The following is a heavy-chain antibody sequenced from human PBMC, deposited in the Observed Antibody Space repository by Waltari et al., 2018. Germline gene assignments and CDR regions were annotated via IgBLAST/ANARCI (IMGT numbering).Heavy chain of an antibody. J-gene: IGHJ4*02. CDR2: IYQSGST. CDR1: GYSISSGYY. CDR3: AVGGH. D-gene: IGHD3-16*01. Sequence: QVQLQESGPGLVKPSETLSLTCAVSGYSISSGYYWGWIRQPPGKGLEWIGSIYQSGSTYSNPSLKSRVTISVDTSKNQFSLKLSSVTAADTAVYYCAVGGHWGQGTLVTVSS. V-gene: IGHV4-38-2*01.